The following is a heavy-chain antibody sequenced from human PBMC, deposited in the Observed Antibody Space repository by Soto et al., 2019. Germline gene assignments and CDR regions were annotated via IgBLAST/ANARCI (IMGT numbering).Heavy chain of an antibody. Sequence: GGSLRLSCAASGFTFDDYVMSWARQAPGKGLEWVSGVNWNGGSTGYADSVKGRFTISRDDSKNTVYLQMDSLKTEDTAVYYCTHVFSVAHPYSYFWGQGTLVTVSS. CDR2: VNWNGGST. CDR3: THVFSVAHPYSYF. CDR1: GFTFDDYV. J-gene: IGHJ4*02. V-gene: IGHV3-20*04. D-gene: IGHD3-9*01.